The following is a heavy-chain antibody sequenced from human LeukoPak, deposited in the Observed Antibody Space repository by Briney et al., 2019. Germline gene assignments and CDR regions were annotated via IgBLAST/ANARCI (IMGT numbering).Heavy chain of an antibody. D-gene: IGHD2-15*01. CDR1: GITFSHYW. CDR3: ARRYCSGGSCYGAFDY. CDR2: INSDGSST. Sequence: GGSLRLSCEASGITFSHYWMHWARQAPGKGLVWVSRINSDGSSTTYADSVKGRFTISRDNAKNTLYLQMNSLRAEDTGVYYCARRYCSGGSCYGAFDYWGQGTLVTVSS. V-gene: IGHV3-74*01. J-gene: IGHJ4*02.